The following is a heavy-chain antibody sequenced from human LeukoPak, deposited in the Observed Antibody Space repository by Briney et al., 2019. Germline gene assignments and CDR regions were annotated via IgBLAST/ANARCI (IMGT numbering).Heavy chain of an antibody. CDR2: INSDGSST. J-gene: IGHJ6*03. Sequence: PGGSLRLSCAASGFTFSRYWMHWVRHAPGKGLVWVSRINSDGSSTSYADSVKGRFTISRDNAKSTLYLQMNSLRAEDTAVYYCARDTAGNWEQPYYYYMDVWGKGTTVTVSS. CDR3: ARDTAGNWEQPYYYYMDV. D-gene: IGHD1/OR15-1a*01. CDR1: GFTFSRYW. V-gene: IGHV3-74*01.